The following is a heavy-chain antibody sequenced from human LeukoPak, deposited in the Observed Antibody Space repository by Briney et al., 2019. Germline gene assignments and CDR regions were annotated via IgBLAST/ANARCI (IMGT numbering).Heavy chain of an antibody. CDR2: IIPIFGTA. D-gene: IGHD3-22*01. J-gene: IGHJ4*02. CDR1: GGTFSSYA. Sequence: SVKVSCKASGGTFSSYAISWVRQAPGQGLEWMGGIIPIFGTANYAQKFQGRVTITTDESTSTAYMELSSLRSEDTAVYYCARTGHHDSSGAFDYWGQGTLVTVSS. CDR3: ARTGHHDSSGAFDY. V-gene: IGHV1-69*05.